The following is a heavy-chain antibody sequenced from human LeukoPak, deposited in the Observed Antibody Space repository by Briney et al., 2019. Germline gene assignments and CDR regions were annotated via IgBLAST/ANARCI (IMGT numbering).Heavy chain of an antibody. CDR1: GYTFTSYA. Sequence: ASVKVSCKASGYTFTSYAMNWVRQAPGQGLEWMGWININTGNPTYAQGFTGRFVFSLDTSVSTAYLQISSLKAEDTAVYYCARDPGGDSGGYDVAFDIWGQGTMVTVSS. CDR3: ARDPGGDSGGYDVAFDI. V-gene: IGHV7-4-1*02. J-gene: IGHJ3*02. D-gene: IGHD5-12*01. CDR2: ININTGNP.